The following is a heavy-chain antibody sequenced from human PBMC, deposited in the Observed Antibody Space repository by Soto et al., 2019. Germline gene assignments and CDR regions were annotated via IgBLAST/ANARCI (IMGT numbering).Heavy chain of an antibody. J-gene: IGHJ2*01. CDR1: GFTFNNAW. V-gene: IGHV3-15*07. CDR3: AAPWERVTYWYFDL. D-gene: IGHD1-26*01. Sequence: EVQLVESGGGLVKPGGSLRLSCAASGFTFNNAWMNWVRQAPRKGLEWVGRIKSKDDGGTTDYAAPVKGRFTISRDDSRNSLFLQMNILKTLDTAVYYCAAPWERVTYWYFDLWGRGTLVTVSS. CDR2: IKSKDDGGTT.